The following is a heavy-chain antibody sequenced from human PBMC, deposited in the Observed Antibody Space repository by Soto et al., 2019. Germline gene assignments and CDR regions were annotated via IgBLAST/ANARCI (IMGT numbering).Heavy chain of an antibody. V-gene: IGHV5-51*01. CDR2: IYPGDSDT. D-gene: IGHD2-2*01. CDR1: GCSFTSYW. CDR3: ARMALPAANHWFDP. J-gene: IGHJ5*02. Sequence: GEAQKISGKGCGCSFTSYWIGWLRQKPGKGLEWMGIIYPGDSDTRYSPSFQGQVTISADKSISTAYLQWSSLKASDTAMYYCARMALPAANHWFDPWGQGTPVPVSP.